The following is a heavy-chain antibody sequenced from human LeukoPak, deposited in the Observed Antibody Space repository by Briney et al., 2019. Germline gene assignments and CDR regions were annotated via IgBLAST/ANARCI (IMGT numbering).Heavy chain of an antibody. Sequence: GRSLRLSCAASGFTFSSHGMHWVRQAPPKGLERVAVISYDGSNKYYADSVKGGFTISRDNSKNTLYLQMNSLRAEDTAVYYCAKVITGTTLVVDYWGQGTLVTVSS. D-gene: IGHD1-7*01. CDR1: GFTFSSHG. CDR3: AKVITGTTLVVDY. V-gene: IGHV3-30*18. J-gene: IGHJ4*02. CDR2: ISYDGSNK.